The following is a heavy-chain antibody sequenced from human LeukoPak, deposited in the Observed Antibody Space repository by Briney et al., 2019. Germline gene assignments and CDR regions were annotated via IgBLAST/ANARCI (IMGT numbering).Heavy chain of an antibody. D-gene: IGHD6-19*01. CDR2: ISAYNGNT. J-gene: IGHJ3*02. CDR3: ARQNSRRYSSGDDAFDI. Sequence: ASVKVSCKASGYTFTSYGISWVRQAPGQGLEWMGWISAYNGNTNYAQKLQGRVTMTTDTSTSTAYMELRSLRSDDTAVYYCARQNSRRYSSGDDAFDIWGQGTMVTVSS. V-gene: IGHV1-18*01. CDR1: GYTFTSYG.